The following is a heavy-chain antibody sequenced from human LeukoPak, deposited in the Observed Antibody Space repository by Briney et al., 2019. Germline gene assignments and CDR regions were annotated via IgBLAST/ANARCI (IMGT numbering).Heavy chain of an antibody. J-gene: IGHJ6*02. D-gene: IGHD2-15*01. CDR3: ARADIVVVVAASRGNYYYGMDV. CDR2: MNPNSGNT. CDR1: GYTFTSYD. V-gene: IGHV1-8*01. Sequence: ASVKVSCKASGYTFTSYDINWVRQATGQGLEWMGWMNPNSGNTGYAQKFQGRVTMTRNTSISTAYMELSSLRSEDTAVYYCARADIVVVVAASRGNYYYGMDVWGQGTTVTVSS.